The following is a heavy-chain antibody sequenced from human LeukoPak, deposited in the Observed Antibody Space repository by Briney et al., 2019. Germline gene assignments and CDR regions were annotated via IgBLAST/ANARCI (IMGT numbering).Heavy chain of an antibody. J-gene: IGHJ3*02. Sequence: SETLSLTCTVSGYSISSGYYWGWIRQPPGKGLEWIGSIYHSGSTYYNPSLKSRVTISVDTSKNQFSLKLSSVTAADTAVYYCASAFRRWELPVVQAFDIWGQGTMVTVSS. CDR2: IYHSGST. D-gene: IGHD1-26*01. V-gene: IGHV4-38-2*02. CDR1: GYSISSGYY. CDR3: ASAFRRWELPVVQAFDI.